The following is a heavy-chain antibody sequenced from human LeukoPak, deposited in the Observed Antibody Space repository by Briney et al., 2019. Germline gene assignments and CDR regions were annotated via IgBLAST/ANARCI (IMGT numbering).Heavy chain of an antibody. CDR1: GDSVSSNSAT. D-gene: IGHD6-19*01. Sequence: SQTLSLTCAISGDSVSSNSATWNWIRQSPSRGLEWLGRSYYRSKWLNDYAVSVKSRININPDTSKNQFSLQLNSVTPEDTAVYYCARDNKGIAVSVAFDTWGQGTVVTVSS. V-gene: IGHV6-1*01. CDR2: SYYRSKWLN. CDR3: ARDNKGIAVSVAFDT. J-gene: IGHJ3*02.